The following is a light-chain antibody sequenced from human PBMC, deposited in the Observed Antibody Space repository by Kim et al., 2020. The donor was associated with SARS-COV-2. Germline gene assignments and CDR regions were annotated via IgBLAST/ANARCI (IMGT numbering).Light chain of an antibody. CDR1: QSVPSNT. J-gene: IGKJ4*01. CDR3: QQYGSSPR. CDR2: GAS. V-gene: IGKV3-20*01. Sequence: LSPGERATLTGRASQSVPSNTLAWYQQKPGQTPRLLIYGASSRAPGIPDRFSGSGYGTDFSLTISRLEPEDFAVYYCQQYGSSPRFGGGTKVDIK.